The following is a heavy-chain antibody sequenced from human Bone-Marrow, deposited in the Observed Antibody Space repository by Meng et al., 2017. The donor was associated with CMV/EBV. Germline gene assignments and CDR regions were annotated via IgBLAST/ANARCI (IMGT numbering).Heavy chain of an antibody. CDR1: GFTFSSYS. CDR3: ARDSDSVRYYDFWSGYYGMDV. J-gene: IGHJ6*02. V-gene: IGHV3-21*01. D-gene: IGHD3-3*01. CDR2: ISSRSSYI. Sequence: GESLKISCAASGFTFSSYSMNWVRQAPGKGLEWVSSISSRSSYIYYADSVKGRFTISRDNAKNSLYLQMNSLRAEDTAVYYCARDSDSVRYYDFWSGYYGMDVWGQGTTVTVSS.